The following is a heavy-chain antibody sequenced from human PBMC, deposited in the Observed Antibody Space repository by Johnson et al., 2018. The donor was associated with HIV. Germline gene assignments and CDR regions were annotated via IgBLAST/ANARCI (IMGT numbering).Heavy chain of an antibody. Sequence: VQLVESGGGVVQPGRSVRLSCVVSGLNFSDYGMHWVRQAPGKGLEWVAIISFDGSNEYYADSVKGRFTISRDNSKNTLYLQMNSLRAEDTAVYYCATSMGATALAFDIWGQGTMVTVSS. CDR1: GLNFSDYG. D-gene: IGHD1-26*01. CDR3: ATSMGATALAFDI. J-gene: IGHJ3*02. V-gene: IGHV3-30*04. CDR2: ISFDGSNE.